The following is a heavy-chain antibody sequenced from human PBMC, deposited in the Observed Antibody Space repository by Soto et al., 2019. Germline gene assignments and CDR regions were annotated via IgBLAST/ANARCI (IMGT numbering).Heavy chain of an antibody. V-gene: IGHV1-18*01. CDR3: ARVPFTPQFWAADYFDY. CDR1: GYTFTSYG. CDR2: ISAYNGNT. D-gene: IGHD7-27*01. J-gene: IGHJ4*02. Sequence: GASVKVSCKASGYTFTSYGISWARQAPGQGLEWMGWISAYNGNTNYAQKLQGRVTMTTDTSTSTAYMELRSLRSDDTAVYYCARVPFTPQFWAADYFDYWGQGTLVTVSS.